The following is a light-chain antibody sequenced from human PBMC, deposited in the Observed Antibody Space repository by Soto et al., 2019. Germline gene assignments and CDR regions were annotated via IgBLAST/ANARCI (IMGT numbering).Light chain of an antibody. CDR1: QSVSSW. CDR3: QQYENYPLT. Sequence: DIQMTQSPSTLSASVGDRATITCRASQSVSSWLAWYQQKPGRAPKSLIYDASSLESGGPSRLSGSGSGTEFALTISNLQPDDFASYYCQQYENYPLTFGGGTKVEI. CDR2: DAS. J-gene: IGKJ4*01. V-gene: IGKV1-5*01.